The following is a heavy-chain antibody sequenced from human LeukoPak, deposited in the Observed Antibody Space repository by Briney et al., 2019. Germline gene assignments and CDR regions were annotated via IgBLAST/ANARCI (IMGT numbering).Heavy chain of an antibody. D-gene: IGHD1-26*01. Sequence: SETLSLTCTVSGGSISSYYWSWIRQPPGKGLEWIGYIYYSGSTNYSPSLKSRVTISVDTSKNQFSLKLSSVTAADTAVYYCARGVWELSNWFDPWGQGTLVTVSS. CDR1: GGSISSYY. CDR2: IYYSGST. CDR3: ARGVWELSNWFDP. J-gene: IGHJ5*02. V-gene: IGHV4-59*08.